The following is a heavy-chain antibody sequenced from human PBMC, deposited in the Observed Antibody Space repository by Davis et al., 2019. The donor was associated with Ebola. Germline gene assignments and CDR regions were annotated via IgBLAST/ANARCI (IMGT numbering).Heavy chain of an antibody. CDR1: GFTFSSYA. V-gene: IGHV3-30-3*01. J-gene: IGHJ3*01. Sequence: GESLKISCAASGFTFSSYAMHWVRQAPGKGLEWVAVISYDGSNKYYADSVKGRFTISRDNSKNTLYLQMNSLRAEDTAVYYCAREGDAFDFWGQGTMVTVSP. CDR3: AREGDAFDF. CDR2: ISYDGSNK.